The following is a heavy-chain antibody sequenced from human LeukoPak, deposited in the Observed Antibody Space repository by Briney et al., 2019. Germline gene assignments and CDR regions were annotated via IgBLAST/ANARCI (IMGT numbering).Heavy chain of an antibody. CDR1: GGSIIGNF. Sequence: SETQSLTCTVSGGSIIGNFWTWIRQPPGKRLEWIGYIYNTVDTNYNPSLKSRVTISVDMSKNQFSLRLTSVTAADTAVYYCARRRYYDSSGYNPTYYFDYWGQGILVTVSS. V-gene: IGHV4-59*01. D-gene: IGHD3-22*01. CDR3: ARRRYYDSSGYNPTYYFDY. J-gene: IGHJ4*02. CDR2: IYNTVDT.